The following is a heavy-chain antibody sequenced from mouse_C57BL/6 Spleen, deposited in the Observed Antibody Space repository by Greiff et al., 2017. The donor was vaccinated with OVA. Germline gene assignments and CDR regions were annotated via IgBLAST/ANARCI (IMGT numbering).Heavy chain of an antibody. CDR2: IYPGDGDT. Sequence: VQLQESGPELVKPGASVKISCKASGYAFSSSWMNWVKQRPGKGLEWIGRIYPGDGDTNYNGKFKGKATLTADKSSSTAYMQLSSLTSEDSAVYFCARGGANWDPYYFDYWGQGTTLTVSS. CDR1: GYAFSSSW. V-gene: IGHV1-82*01. J-gene: IGHJ2*01. CDR3: ARGGANWDPYYFDY. D-gene: IGHD4-1*01.